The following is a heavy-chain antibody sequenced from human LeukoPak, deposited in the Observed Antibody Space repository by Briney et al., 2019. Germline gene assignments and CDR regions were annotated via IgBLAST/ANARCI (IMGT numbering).Heavy chain of an antibody. J-gene: IGHJ4*02. CDR3: ARHGSVSSSWYVRAPNFDY. V-gene: IGHV4-39*01. CDR2: IHYSGST. CDR1: GGSISSSSDY. Sequence: PSETLSLTCTVSGGSISSSSDYWGCIRQPPGKGLEWIGTIHYSGSTYYNPSLKSRVTISVDTSTNQFSLKLSSVTAADTAVYYCARHGSVSSSWYVRAPNFDYWGQGTLVTVSS. D-gene: IGHD6-13*01.